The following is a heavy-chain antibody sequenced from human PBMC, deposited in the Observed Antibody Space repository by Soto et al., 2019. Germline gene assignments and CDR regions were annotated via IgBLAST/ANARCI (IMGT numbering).Heavy chain of an antibody. CDR1: GFSLRTYG. V-gene: IGHV3-33*08. D-gene: IGHD6-19*01. J-gene: IGHJ5*02. CDR3: ARDVVTAVAGSVNWFDP. CDR2: IWYDGTKK. Sequence: QVQLVESGGGVVQSGRSLTLSCAASGFSLRTYGMHWLRRAPGKGLEWVAFIWYDGTKKFYANSVKGRSTISKDNSNNILYLQRSVRGAEDTAVYYCARDVVTAVAGSVNWFDPWGQGTLVAVSS.